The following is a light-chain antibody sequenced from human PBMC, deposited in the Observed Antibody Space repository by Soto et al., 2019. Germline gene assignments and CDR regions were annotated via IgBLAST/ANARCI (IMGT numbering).Light chain of an antibody. CDR1: QSVSKY. Sequence: EIVLTQSPATLSLSPGERATLSCRASQSVSKYLAWYQQKPGQAPRLLIHDASNRATGIPARFSGSGSGTDFTLTISSLEPEDFGVYYCQQRRNWPQITFGGGPKVEIK. CDR3: QQRRNWPQIT. CDR2: DAS. V-gene: IGKV3-11*01. J-gene: IGKJ4*01.